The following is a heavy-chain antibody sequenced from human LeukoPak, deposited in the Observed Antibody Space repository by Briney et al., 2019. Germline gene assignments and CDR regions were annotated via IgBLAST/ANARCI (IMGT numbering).Heavy chain of an antibody. D-gene: IGHD3-10*01. Sequence: PGGSLRLSCAASGFTVSSNYMSWVRQAPGKGLEWVSVIYSGGSTYYADSVKGRFTISRDNAKNSLYLQMNSLRAEDTALYYCAKDPNPITMVRGVAWFDPWGQGTLVTVSS. J-gene: IGHJ5*02. V-gene: IGHV3-53*05. CDR3: AKDPNPITMVRGVAWFDP. CDR2: IYSGGST. CDR1: GFTVSSNY.